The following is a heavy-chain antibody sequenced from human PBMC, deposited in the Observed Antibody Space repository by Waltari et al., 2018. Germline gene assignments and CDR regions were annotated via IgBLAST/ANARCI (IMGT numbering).Heavy chain of an antibody. CDR2: ISGSGGST. CDR3: ARYQLLYVFYYYYGMDV. J-gene: IGHJ6*02. D-gene: IGHD2-2*02. V-gene: IGHV3-23*01. Sequence: EVQLLESGGGLVQPGGSLRLSCAASGFTCSRYAMSWVRQPPGKGLEWVSAISGSGGSTYYADSVKGRVTISRDNSKNTLYLQMNSLRAEDTAVYYCARYQLLYVFYYYYGMDVWGQGTTVTVSS. CDR1: GFTCSRYA.